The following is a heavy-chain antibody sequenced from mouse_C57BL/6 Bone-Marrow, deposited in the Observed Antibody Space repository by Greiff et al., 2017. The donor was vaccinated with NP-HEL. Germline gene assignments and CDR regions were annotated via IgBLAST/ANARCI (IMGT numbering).Heavy chain of an antibody. Sequence: EVQLQQSGPGLVKPSQSLSLTCSVTGYSITSGYYWNWIRQFPGNKLEWMGYISYDGSNNYNPSLKNRISITRDTSKNQFFLKLNSVTTEDTATYYCARGGFAYWGQGTLVTVSA. CDR3: ARGGFAY. CDR1: GYSITSGYY. J-gene: IGHJ3*01. V-gene: IGHV3-6*01. CDR2: ISYDGSN.